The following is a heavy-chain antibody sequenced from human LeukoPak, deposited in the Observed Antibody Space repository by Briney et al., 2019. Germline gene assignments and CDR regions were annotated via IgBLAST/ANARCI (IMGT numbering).Heavy chain of an antibody. Sequence: GGSLRLSCAASGFTFRSYWMSWVRQAPGKGLEWVANIKQDGSEKSYVDSVKGRFTISRDNAKNSLYLQMNSLRAEDTAVYYCTREGAGGFDYWGQGTLVTVSS. J-gene: IGHJ4*02. V-gene: IGHV3-7*01. CDR2: IKQDGSEK. CDR1: GFTFRSYW. D-gene: IGHD3-10*01. CDR3: TREGAGGFDY.